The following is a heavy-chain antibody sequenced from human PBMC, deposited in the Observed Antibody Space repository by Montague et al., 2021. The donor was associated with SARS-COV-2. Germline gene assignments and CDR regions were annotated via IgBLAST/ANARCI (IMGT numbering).Heavy chain of an antibody. CDR3: ARVMATISGKDVNDY. Sequence: SLRLSCAASGFTFISYEMNWVRQAPGKGLEWVSYISSSGSTIYYADSVKGRFTISRDNAKNSLYLQMNSLRAEDTAVYYCARVMATISGKDVNDYWGQGTLVTVSS. V-gene: IGHV3-48*03. J-gene: IGHJ4*02. CDR2: ISSSGSTI. D-gene: IGHD5-24*01. CDR1: GFTFISYE.